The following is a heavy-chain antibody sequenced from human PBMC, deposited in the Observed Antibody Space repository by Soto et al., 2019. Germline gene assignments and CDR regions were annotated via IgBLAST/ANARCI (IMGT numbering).Heavy chain of an antibody. V-gene: IGHV3-23*01. J-gene: IGHJ6*02. Sequence: EVQLLESGGGLVQPGGSLRLSCAASGFTFSSYAMSWVRQAPGKGLEWVSAISGSGGSTYYADSVKGRFTISRDNSKNTLYLQMNSLRAEDTAVYYCAKVSDSSGYYRYQKPPNDYYYYYGMDVWGQGTTVTVSS. CDR2: ISGSGGST. D-gene: IGHD3-22*01. CDR1: GFTFSSYA. CDR3: AKVSDSSGYYRYQKPPNDYYYYYGMDV.